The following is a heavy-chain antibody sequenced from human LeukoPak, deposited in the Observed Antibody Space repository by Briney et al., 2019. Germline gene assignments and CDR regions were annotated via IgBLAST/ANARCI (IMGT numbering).Heavy chain of an antibody. CDR2: IYIGGST. CDR3: ARDRNPWLRYWEY. Sequence: VGCLRLSCAASGFTVSSNYMSCVTQAPGEGLGWVSVIYIGGSTYYADSAKGRFTISRDNSKNTLYLQMNSLRAEDTAVYYCARDRNPWLRYWEYWGQGTLVTVSS. D-gene: IGHD3-22*01. CDR1: GFTVSSNY. J-gene: IGHJ4*02. V-gene: IGHV3-53*01.